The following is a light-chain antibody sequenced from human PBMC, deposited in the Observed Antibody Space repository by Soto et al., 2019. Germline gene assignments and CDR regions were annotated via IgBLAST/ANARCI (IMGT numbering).Light chain of an antibody. CDR3: QQRSNWRRT. CDR2: DAT. J-gene: IGKJ2*01. V-gene: IGKV3-11*01. Sequence: EIVLTQSPATLSLSPGERATLSCRASRSVSSYLVWYQQKPGQAPRLLIYDATSRANGVPARFSGSGSGTDFSLTISSLEPEDFAVYYCQQRSNWRRTFGQGTKLEIK. CDR1: RSVSSY.